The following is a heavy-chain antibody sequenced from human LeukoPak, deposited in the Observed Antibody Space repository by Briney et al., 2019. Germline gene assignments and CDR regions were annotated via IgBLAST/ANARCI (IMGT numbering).Heavy chain of an antibody. D-gene: IGHD6-19*01. CDR2: IYYSGST. CDR1: GGSISSGGYY. J-gene: IGHJ4*02. V-gene: IGHV4-30-4*01. CDR3: ARDRGGFPDY. Sequence: SETLSLTCTVSGGSISSGGYYWSWIRQPPGKGLEWIGYIYYSGSTYYNPSLKSRVTISVDTSKSQFSLKLSSVTAADTAVYYCARDRGGFPDYWGQGTLVTVSS.